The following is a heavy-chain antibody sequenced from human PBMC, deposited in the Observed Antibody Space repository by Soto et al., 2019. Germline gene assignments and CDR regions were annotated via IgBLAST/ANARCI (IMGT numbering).Heavy chain of an antibody. V-gene: IGHV3-30-3*01. CDR1: GFTFSSYA. CDR2: ISYDGSNK. Sequence: GGSLRLSCAASGFTFSSYAMHWVRQAPGKGLEWVAVISYDGSNKYYADSVKGRFTISRDNSKNTLYLQMNSLRAEDTAVYYCARDGIAAAGTRSPSGYIDYWGQGDLVTVSS. CDR3: ARDGIAAAGTRSPSGYIDY. J-gene: IGHJ4*02. D-gene: IGHD6-13*01.